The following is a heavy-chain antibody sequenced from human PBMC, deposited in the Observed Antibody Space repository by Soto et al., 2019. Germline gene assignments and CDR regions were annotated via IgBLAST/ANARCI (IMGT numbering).Heavy chain of an antibody. CDR2: ICYDGSKR. V-gene: IGHV3-33*01. Sequence: QEQLVESGGGVVQPGRSLRLSCAASGFSFRNYGIHWVRQAPGKGLDWVAVICYDGSKRYYADSVRGRFTISRDNSGNVVYLQVNGVGGEDTAVYYCARGGGSGVDHTCLEGWGQGTKVVVS. CDR3: ARGGGSGVDHTCLEG. CDR1: GFSFRNYG. D-gene: IGHD3-3*01. J-gene: IGHJ3*01.